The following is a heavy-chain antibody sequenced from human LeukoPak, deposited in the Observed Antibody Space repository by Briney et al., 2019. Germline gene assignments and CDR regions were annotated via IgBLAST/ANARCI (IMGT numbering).Heavy chain of an antibody. Sequence: ASVKVSCKASGYTFTSYYMHWVRQAPGQGLEWMGIINPSGGSTSYAQKFQGRVTMTRDMSTSTVYMELSSLRSEDTAVYYCARDGVPGYDILTGYYIHYWGQGTLVTVSS. CDR2: INPSGGST. V-gene: IGHV1-46*01. CDR1: GYTFTSYY. CDR3: ARDGVPGYDILTGYYIHY. D-gene: IGHD3-9*01. J-gene: IGHJ4*02.